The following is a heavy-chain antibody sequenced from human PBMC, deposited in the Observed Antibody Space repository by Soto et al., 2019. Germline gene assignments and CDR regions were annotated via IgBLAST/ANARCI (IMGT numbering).Heavy chain of an antibody. D-gene: IGHD3-9*01. V-gene: IGHV4-4*02. CDR1: GGSISTSNW. CDR2: VYRTGST. Sequence: SETLSLTCAVSGGSISTSNWWSWVRQPPGKGLERIGEVYRTGSTTYNPSLESRLTISVDKSKNQFSLKLTSVTAADTAVYYCARYFDWPSGFDIWGPGTMVTVSS. J-gene: IGHJ3*02. CDR3: ARYFDWPSGFDI.